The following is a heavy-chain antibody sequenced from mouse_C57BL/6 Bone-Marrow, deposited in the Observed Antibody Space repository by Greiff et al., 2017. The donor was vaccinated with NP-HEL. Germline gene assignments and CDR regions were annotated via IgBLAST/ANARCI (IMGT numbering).Heavy chain of an antibody. Sequence: VHLVESGPGLVAPSQSLSITCTVSGFSLTSYAISWVRQPPGKGLEWLGVIWTGGGTNYNSALKSRLSISKDNSKSQVFLKMNSLQTDDTARYYCANLDSSGYPFAYWGQGTLVTVSA. J-gene: IGHJ3*01. CDR1: GFSLTSYA. V-gene: IGHV2-9-1*01. CDR2: IWTGGGT. D-gene: IGHD3-2*02. CDR3: ANLDSSGYPFAY.